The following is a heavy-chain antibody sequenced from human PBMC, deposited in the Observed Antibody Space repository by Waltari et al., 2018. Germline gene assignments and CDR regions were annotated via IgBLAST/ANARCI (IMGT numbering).Heavy chain of an antibody. Sequence: QVQLVQSGAEVQKPGSSVKVSCKASGDTFSSYTISWVRQAPGQGLEWMGMIIPIRGIANIAQTYQGRVTISADKSTSKAYMELSSLRSEDTAVYYCASYDDDGDNRVTDYYYGMDVWGQGTTVTVSS. CDR3: ASYDDDGDNRVTDYYYGMDV. D-gene: IGHD4-17*01. CDR1: GDTFSSYT. CDR2: IIPIRGIA. V-gene: IGHV1-69*02. J-gene: IGHJ6*02.